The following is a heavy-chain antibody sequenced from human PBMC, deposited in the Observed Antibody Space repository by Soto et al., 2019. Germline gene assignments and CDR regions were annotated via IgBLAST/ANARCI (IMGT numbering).Heavy chain of an antibody. CDR2: MSGTAGNT. J-gene: IGHJ4*02. V-gene: IGHV3-23*01. CDR3: AKKYYFGSGSYVFYFDY. CDR1: GFTFSNYA. Sequence: EVQLLESGGGSVQPGGSLRLSCAASGFTFSNYAMTWVRQAPGKGLEWVSTMSGTAGNTYYADSVKGRFTISRDNSKNTLYLQMNSLRAEDTAVYYCAKKYYFGSGSYVFYFDYWGXGTLVTVSS. D-gene: IGHD3-10*01.